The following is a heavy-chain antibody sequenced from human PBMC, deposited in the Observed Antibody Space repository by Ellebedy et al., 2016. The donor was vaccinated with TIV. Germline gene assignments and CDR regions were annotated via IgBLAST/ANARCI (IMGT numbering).Heavy chain of an antibody. J-gene: IGHJ5*02. CDR1: GGTFSSYA. CDR3: ARTERVYGDYDWYWFDP. V-gene: IGHV1-69*04. D-gene: IGHD4-17*01. CDR2: IIPILGIA. Sequence: ASVKVSCKASGGTFSSYAISWVRQAPGQGLEWMGRIIPILGIANYAQKFQGRVTITRDTSASTAYMELSSLRSEDTAVYYCARTERVYGDYDWYWFDPWGQGTLVTVSS.